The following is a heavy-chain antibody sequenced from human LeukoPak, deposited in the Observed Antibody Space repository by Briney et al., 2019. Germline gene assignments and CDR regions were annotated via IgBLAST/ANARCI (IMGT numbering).Heavy chain of an antibody. Sequence: SVKVSCKASGYTFTSYAISWVRQAPGQGLEWMGGIIPIFGTANYAQKFQGRVTITADESTSTAYMELSSLRSEDTAVYYCAREVRHSSSWFYDYWGQGTLVTVSS. CDR2: IIPIFGTA. V-gene: IGHV1-69*13. CDR3: AREVRHSSSWFYDY. CDR1: GYTFTSYA. D-gene: IGHD6-13*01. J-gene: IGHJ4*02.